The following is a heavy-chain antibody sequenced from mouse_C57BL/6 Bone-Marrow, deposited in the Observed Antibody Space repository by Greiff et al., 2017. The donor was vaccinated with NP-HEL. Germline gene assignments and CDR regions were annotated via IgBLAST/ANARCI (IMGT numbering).Heavy chain of an antibody. D-gene: IGHD2-1*01. CDR1: GFTFSDYG. Sequence: EVQLVESGGGLVQPGGSLKLSCAASGFTFSDYGMAWVRQAPRKGPEWVAFISNLAYSIYYADTVTGRFTISSENAKNTLYLEMSSLRSEDTAMYYCARGNYPHAMDYWGQGTSVTVSS. V-gene: IGHV5-15*01. CDR2: ISNLAYSI. J-gene: IGHJ4*01. CDR3: ARGNYPHAMDY.